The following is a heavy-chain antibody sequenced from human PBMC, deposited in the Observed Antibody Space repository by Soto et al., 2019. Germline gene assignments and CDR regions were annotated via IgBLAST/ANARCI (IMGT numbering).Heavy chain of an antibody. CDR2: ISGSGDST. D-gene: IGHD3-10*01. J-gene: IGHJ3*02. Sequence: GGFLRLSCGASGFTLSNYAMNWVRQAPGKGLEWVSVISGSGDSTYYADSVKGRFTISRDNSKNTLYLQMNSLRAEDTAVYYCAKAYGSGSFYKADGFDIWGQGTVVTVSS. V-gene: IGHV3-23*01. CDR3: AKAYGSGSFYKADGFDI. CDR1: GFTLSNYA.